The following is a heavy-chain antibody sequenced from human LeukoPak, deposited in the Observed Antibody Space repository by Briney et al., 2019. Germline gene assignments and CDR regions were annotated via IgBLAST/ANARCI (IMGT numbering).Heavy chain of an antibody. Sequence: SETLSLTCAVSGYSISSGYYWGWIRQPPGKGLEWIGSIYHSGSTYYNPSLKSRVTISVDTSKNQFSLKLSSVTAADTAVYYCARDIVVWHFMDVWGKGTTVTVSS. D-gene: IGHD2-2*01. CDR1: GYSISSGYY. J-gene: IGHJ6*03. V-gene: IGHV4-38-2*02. CDR2: IYHSGST. CDR3: ARDIVVWHFMDV.